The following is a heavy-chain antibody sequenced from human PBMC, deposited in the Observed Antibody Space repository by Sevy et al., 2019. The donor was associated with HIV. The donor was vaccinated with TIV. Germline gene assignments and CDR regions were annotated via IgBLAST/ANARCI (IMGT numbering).Heavy chain of an antibody. CDR1: GFTFSNYA. CDR3: ARDLPGDSRMDV. CDR2: VGSGGST. J-gene: IGHJ6*02. Sequence: GGSLRLSCAASGFTFSNYAMSWVRQAPGKGLEWVSGVGSGGSTYYADSVKGRFTISRDNAKNSLYLQMNSLRAEDTAVYYCARDLPGDSRMDVWGQGTTVTVSS. D-gene: IGHD3-22*01. V-gene: IGHV3-23*01.